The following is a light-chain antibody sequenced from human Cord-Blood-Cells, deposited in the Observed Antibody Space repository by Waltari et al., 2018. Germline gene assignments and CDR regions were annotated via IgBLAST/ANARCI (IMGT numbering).Light chain of an antibody. Sequence: AIQLTQSPSSLSASVGDRVTITCRSSQGISSALAWYQQKPGKAPKLLIYDASSLESGVPSRFSGSGSGTDFTLTISSLQPEDFATYYCQQFNSYPITFGQGTRLEIK. J-gene: IGKJ5*01. CDR2: DAS. V-gene: IGKV1-13*02. CDR3: QQFNSYPIT. CDR1: QGISSA.